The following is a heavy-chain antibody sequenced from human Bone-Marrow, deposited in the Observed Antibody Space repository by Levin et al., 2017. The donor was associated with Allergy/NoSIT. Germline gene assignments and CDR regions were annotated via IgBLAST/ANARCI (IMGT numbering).Heavy chain of an antibody. CDR1: GFTFSTYW. D-gene: IGHD3-10*01. Sequence: TGESLKISCAASGFTFSTYWMHWVRQAPGKGLVWVSRIQSNGKTNYADSVKGRFTISRDNAKNTLYLQMNSLTVEDTAVYYCARDRFYSDSGSNFSWFDPWGQGTLATVSS. CDR3: ARDRFYSDSGSNFSWFDP. V-gene: IGHV3-74*01. CDR2: IQSNGKT. J-gene: IGHJ5*02.